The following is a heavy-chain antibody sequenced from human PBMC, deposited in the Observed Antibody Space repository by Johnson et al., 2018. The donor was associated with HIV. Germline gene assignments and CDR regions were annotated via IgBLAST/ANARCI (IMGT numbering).Heavy chain of an antibody. CDR1: GFTFSSYG. Sequence: QVQVVESGGGLVQPGGSLKLSCAASGFTFSSYGMHWVRQAPGKGLEWVAVISYDGSNKYYADSVKGRVTISRDNAKNSLYLQQNSLRAEDTAVYYCASRFGWQAPLDAFDIWGQGTMVTVSS. V-gene: IGHV3-30*03. CDR2: ISYDGSNK. D-gene: IGHD3-16*01. J-gene: IGHJ3*02. CDR3: ASRFGWQAPLDAFDI.